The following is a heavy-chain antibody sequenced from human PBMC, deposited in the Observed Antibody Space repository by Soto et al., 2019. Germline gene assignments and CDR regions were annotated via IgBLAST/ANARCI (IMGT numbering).Heavy chain of an antibody. D-gene: IGHD3-22*01. CDR3: ARDTYYFGSSSDGLDP. CDR1: GGSISSNSW. CDR2: IYHNGST. J-gene: IGHJ5*02. V-gene: IGHV4-4*03. Sequence: QVQLQESGPGLVKPPGTLSLTCAVSGGSISSNSWWSWVRQPPGKGLEWIGEIYHNGSTNYKSSLKSRVIMKLDKSKNQFSLKMSSVTAADTAVYYCARDTYYFGSSSDGLDPWGPGTLVTVSS.